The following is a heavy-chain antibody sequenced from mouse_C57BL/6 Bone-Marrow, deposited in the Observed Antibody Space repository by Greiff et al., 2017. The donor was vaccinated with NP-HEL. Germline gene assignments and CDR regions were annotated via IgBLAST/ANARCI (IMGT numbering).Heavy chain of an antibody. J-gene: IGHJ1*03. Sequence: EVQLQQSGAELVRPGASVKLSCTASGFNIKDDYMHWVKQRPEQGLEWIGWIDPENGDTEYASKFQGKATITADTSSNTAYLQLSSLTSEDTAVYYCTTWGGLPWYFDVWGTGTTVTVSS. CDR1: GFNIKDDY. CDR2: IDPENGDT. CDR3: TTWGGLPWYFDV. V-gene: IGHV14-4*01.